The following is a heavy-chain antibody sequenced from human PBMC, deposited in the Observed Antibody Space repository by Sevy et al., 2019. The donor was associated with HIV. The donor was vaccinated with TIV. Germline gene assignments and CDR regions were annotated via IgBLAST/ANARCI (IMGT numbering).Heavy chain of an antibody. CDR3: ARDLGQYYDILTGYYTHYYYGMDV. D-gene: IGHD3-9*01. Sequence: GGSLRLSCVASGFTFSHYGMHWVRQAPGKGLEWVAVISYDGSNKYYADSVKGRFTISRDNSKNTLYLQMNSLRAEDTAVYYCARDLGQYYDILTGYYTHYYYGMDVWGQGTTVTVSS. V-gene: IGHV3-30*03. CDR1: GFTFSHYG. J-gene: IGHJ6*02. CDR2: ISYDGSNK.